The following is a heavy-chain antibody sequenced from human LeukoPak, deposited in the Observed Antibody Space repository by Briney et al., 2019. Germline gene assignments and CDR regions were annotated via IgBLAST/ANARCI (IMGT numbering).Heavy chain of an antibody. CDR1: GFTFSSYW. D-gene: IGHD3-10*01. J-gene: IGHJ3*02. V-gene: IGHV3-7*01. CDR2: IKQDGSEK. CDR3: ARLNYYADKGPDAFDI. Sequence: GGSLRLSCAASGFTFSSYWMTWVRQAPGKGLEWVANIKQDGSEKYYVDSVKGRFTISRDNAKNSLYLQMNTLRTEDTAVYSCARLNYYADKGPDAFDIWGQGTMVTVSS.